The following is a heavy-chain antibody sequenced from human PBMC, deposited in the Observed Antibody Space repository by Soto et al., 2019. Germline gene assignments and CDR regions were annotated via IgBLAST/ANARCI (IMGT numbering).Heavy chain of an antibody. CDR1: GGTFSSYT. Sequence: SVKVSCKASGGTFSSYTISWVRQAPGQGLEWMGRIIPILGIANYAQKFQGRVTITADKSTSTAYMELSSLRSEDTAEYYCARGRRGVSSSESNDAFDIWGQGTMVTVSS. CDR2: IIPILGIA. CDR3: ARGRRGVSSSESNDAFDI. J-gene: IGHJ3*02. D-gene: IGHD6-6*01. V-gene: IGHV1-69*02.